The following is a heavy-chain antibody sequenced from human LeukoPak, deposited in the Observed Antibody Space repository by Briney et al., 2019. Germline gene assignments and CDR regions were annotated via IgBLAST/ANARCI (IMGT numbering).Heavy chain of an antibody. J-gene: IGHJ4*02. Sequence: PGGSLRLSCEASVFTSSRYSMTGVRQAPGKGLEWVSYISSSSSSIYYADSVKGRFTISRDNAKNSLYLQMNSLRDEDMALYYCARHYGYLDYWGQGTLVTVSS. CDR1: VFTSSRYS. V-gene: IGHV3-48*02. CDR3: ARHYGYLDY. D-gene: IGHD4-17*01. CDR2: ISSSSSSI.